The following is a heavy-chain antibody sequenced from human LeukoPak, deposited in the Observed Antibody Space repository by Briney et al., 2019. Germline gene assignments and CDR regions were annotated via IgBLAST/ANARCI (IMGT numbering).Heavy chain of an antibody. J-gene: IGHJ3*01. V-gene: IGHV1-69*05. CDR1: GGTFSSFA. Sequence: SVKVSCKASGGTFSSFAISWVRQAPGQGLEWMGGSIPLFGTAHYAQRFQGRLTITTDESTGTAYMELSSLRSEDTAVFYCATVGGGKDHGFDCWGQGAVVSLSS. CDR2: SIPLFGTA. D-gene: IGHD2-15*01. CDR3: ATVGGGKDHGFDC.